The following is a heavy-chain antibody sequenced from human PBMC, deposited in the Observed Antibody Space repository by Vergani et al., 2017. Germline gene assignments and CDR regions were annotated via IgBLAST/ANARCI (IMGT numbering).Heavy chain of an antibody. V-gene: IGHV3-73*02. CDR1: GFTFSGSA. Sequence: EVQLVESGGGLVQPGGSLKLSCAASGFTFSGSAMHWVRQASGKGLEWVGRIRSKANSYATAYAASVKGRFTVSRDDSKNTAYLQMNSLKTEDTAVYYCTGPALGSGRDYWGQGTLVTVSS. J-gene: IGHJ4*02. CDR3: TGPALGSGRDY. CDR2: IRSKANSYAT. D-gene: IGHD3-10*01.